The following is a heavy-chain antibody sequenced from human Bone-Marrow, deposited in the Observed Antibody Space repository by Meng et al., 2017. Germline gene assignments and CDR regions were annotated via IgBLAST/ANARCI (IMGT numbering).Heavy chain of an antibody. CDR2: INSDGSST. CDR3: ARDLVTVVTSLVGY. D-gene: IGHD4-23*01. CDR1: GFTFSNAW. J-gene: IGHJ4*02. V-gene: IGHV3-74*01. Sequence: VQLVGAGGGLVQPGGSLRLSCAASGFTFSNAWMTWVRQAPGKGLEWVSRINSDGSSTSYADSVKGRFTISRDNAKNTLYLQMNSLRAEDTAVYYCARDLVTVVTSLVGYWGQGTLVTVSS.